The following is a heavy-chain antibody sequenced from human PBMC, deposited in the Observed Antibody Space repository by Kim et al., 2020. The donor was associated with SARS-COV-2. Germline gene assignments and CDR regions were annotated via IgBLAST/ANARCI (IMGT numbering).Heavy chain of an antibody. CDR1: GYSFTSYT. V-gene: IGHV1-3*04. J-gene: IGHJ5*02. CDR3: ARAGSGGHYVGDH. Sequence: ASVKVSCETSGYSFTSYTIHWVRQAPGQRLEWMGWINTDNGNTRYLQKLQGRITFTRDTSATTGYMELNSLRSEDTAVYYCARAGSGGHYVGDHWGQGTLVTVSS. D-gene: IGHD3-10*01. CDR2: INTDNGNT.